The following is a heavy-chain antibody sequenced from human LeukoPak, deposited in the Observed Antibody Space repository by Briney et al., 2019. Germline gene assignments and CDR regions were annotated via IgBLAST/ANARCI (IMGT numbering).Heavy chain of an antibody. CDR1: GGSIRSYY. J-gene: IGHJ4*02. D-gene: IGHD3-9*01. Sequence: PSETLSLTCTVSGGSIRSYYWNWLRKPPGKGLVWIGYIYYSGSTNYNPSLKSRVTISVDTSKNQFSLKLSSVTAADTAVFFKQKAGYDILTGNSFDYWGQGTLVTVSS. V-gene: IGHV4-59*12. CDR2: IYYSGST. CDR3: QKAGYDILTGNSFDY.